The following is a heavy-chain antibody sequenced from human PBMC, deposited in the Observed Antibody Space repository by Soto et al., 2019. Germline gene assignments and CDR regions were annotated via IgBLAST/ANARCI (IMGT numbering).Heavy chain of an antibody. J-gene: IGHJ2*01. CDR1: VGTFSSYA. CDR2: VIPIFGTG. D-gene: IGHD3-22*01. V-gene: IGHV1-69*06. Sequence: QVQLVQSGAEVKKPGASVKVSCKASVGTFSSYASSWVRQAPGQGREWMGGVIPIFGTGNYAQKFQGRVTITAEKPTSKAYMEVGSLRSEDTAVYYCARGVDGGYYWYFDLWGRGTLVTVSS. CDR3: ARGVDGGYYWYFDL.